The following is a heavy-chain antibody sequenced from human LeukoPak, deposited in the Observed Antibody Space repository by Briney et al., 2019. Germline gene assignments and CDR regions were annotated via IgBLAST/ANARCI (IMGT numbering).Heavy chain of an antibody. CDR1: GFTFSSYE. Sequence: SGGSLRLSCAASGFTFSSYEMNWVRQAPGKGLEWVSYISSSGSTIHYADAVKVRFTISRDNAKNSLYLQMNSLRGEDTAVYYCARQGVVRGVISHFDYWGQGTLVTVSS. V-gene: IGHV3-48*03. J-gene: IGHJ4*02. D-gene: IGHD3-10*01. CDR2: ISSSGSTI. CDR3: ARQGVVRGVISHFDY.